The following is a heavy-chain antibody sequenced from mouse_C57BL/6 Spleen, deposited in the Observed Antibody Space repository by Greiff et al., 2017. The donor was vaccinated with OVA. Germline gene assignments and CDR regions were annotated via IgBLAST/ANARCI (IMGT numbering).Heavy chain of an antibody. Sequence: QVQLKQSGAELARPGASVKLSYKASGYTFTSYGISWVKQRTGQGLEWIGEIYPRSGNTYYNEKFKGKATLTADKSSSTAYMELRSLTSEDSAVYFCARDYYGSSLHYYAMDYWGQGTSVTVSS. V-gene: IGHV1-81*01. CDR1: GYTFTSYG. CDR2: IYPRSGNT. J-gene: IGHJ4*01. CDR3: ARDYYGSSLHYYAMDY. D-gene: IGHD1-1*01.